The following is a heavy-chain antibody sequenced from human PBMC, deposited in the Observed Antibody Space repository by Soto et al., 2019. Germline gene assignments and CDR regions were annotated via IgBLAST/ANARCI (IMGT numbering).Heavy chain of an antibody. CDR1: GYIFTYRY. CDR2: IIPYNGNT. J-gene: IGHJ4*02. CDR3: ALSTTNSIYFDY. D-gene: IGHD1-1*01. V-gene: IGHV1-45*02. Sequence: SVKVSCKASGYIFTYRYLYWVRQAPGQALEWMGWIIPYNGNTNYAQKFQDRFSITRESSLSTVYMELRSLRSDDTGMYYCALSTTNSIYFDYWGQGTLVTVSS.